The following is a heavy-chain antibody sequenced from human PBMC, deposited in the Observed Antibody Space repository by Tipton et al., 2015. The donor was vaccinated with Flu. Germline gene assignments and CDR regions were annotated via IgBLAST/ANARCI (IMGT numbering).Heavy chain of an antibody. D-gene: IGHD6-19*01. CDR3: VSAAVGG. CDR1: GFTFSTYW. Sequence: VQLVQSGGGVVQSGGSLRLSCAASGFTFSTYWMHWVRQAPGKGLVWVSRVNSDGSSTIYADSVKGRFTISRDNAMNTLYLQMNSLRAEDTAVYYCVSAAVGGWGQGTLVTVSS. V-gene: IGHV3-74*02. CDR2: VNSDGSST. J-gene: IGHJ4*02.